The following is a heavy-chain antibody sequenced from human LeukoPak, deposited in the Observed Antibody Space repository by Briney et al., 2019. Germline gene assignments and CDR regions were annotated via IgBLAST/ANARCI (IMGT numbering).Heavy chain of an antibody. CDR3: ARSRTGCSGGSCYYFDY. D-gene: IGHD2-15*01. J-gene: IGHJ4*02. V-gene: IGHV3-7*01. Sequence: GGSLRLSCAASGFTSSGYWMSWVRQAPGKGLEWVANINQDGSEKYYVDSVKGRFTISRDNSKNTLYLQMNSLRAEDTAVYYCARSRTGCSGGSCYYFDYWGQGTLVTVSS. CDR2: INQDGSEK. CDR1: GFTSSGYW.